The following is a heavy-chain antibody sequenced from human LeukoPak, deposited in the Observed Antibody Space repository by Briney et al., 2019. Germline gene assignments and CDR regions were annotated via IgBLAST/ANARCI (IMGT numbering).Heavy chain of an antibody. D-gene: IGHD2-2*01. CDR3: AKEVGYCSSTSCSPLGH. CDR2: ISGSGGST. V-gene: IGHV3-23*01. J-gene: IGHJ4*02. CDR1: GFTFRSYA. Sequence: GGSLRLSCAASGFTFRSYAMSWVRQAPGKGLEWVSAISGSGGSTYYADSVKGRFTLSRDNSKNTLYLQMNGLRAKDTAVYYCAKEVGYCSSTSCSPLGHWGQGTLVTVSS.